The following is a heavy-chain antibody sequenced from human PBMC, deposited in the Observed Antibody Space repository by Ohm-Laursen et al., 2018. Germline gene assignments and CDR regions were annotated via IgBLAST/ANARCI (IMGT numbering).Heavy chain of an antibody. CDR3: AKLTSGEDVY. J-gene: IGHJ4*02. V-gene: IGHV3-23*01. D-gene: IGHD2-15*01. Sequence: SLRLSCSASGFTFSHYGMHWVRQAPGKGLEWVSVISAGGSSTYYADSKKGRITISRDKSKNMLYLQMNSLIAEDTAVYYCAKLTSGEDVYWGQGSLVTVSS. CDR1: GFTFSHYG. CDR2: ISAGGSST.